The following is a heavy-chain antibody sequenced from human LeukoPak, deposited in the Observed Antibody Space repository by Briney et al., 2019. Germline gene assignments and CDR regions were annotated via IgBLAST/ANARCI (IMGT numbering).Heavy chain of an antibody. J-gene: IGHJ4*02. D-gene: IGHD2-21*01. V-gene: IGHV1-69*13. Sequence: SVKVSCKDSGGTFISYAISWVRQAPGEGLEWMGGIIPIFGTANYAQKFQGRVTITADESTSTAYMELSSLRSEDTALYYCARAGYCGGDCYSDYWGQGTLVTVSS. CDR3: ARAGYCGGDCYSDY. CDR1: GGTFISYA. CDR2: IIPIFGTA.